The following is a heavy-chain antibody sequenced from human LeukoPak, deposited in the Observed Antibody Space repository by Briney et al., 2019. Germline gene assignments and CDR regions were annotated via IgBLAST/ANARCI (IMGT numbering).Heavy chain of an antibody. CDR2: ISYDGSNK. D-gene: IGHD6-13*01. Sequence: GGSLRLYCAASGFTFSSYGMHWARQAPGKGLEWVAVISYDGSNKYYADSVKGRFTISRDNSKNTLYLQMNSLRADDTAVYYCAKDRYSSRCYGDPYDFDSWGQGTLVTVSS. J-gene: IGHJ4*02. CDR1: GFTFSSYG. V-gene: IGHV3-30*18. CDR3: AKDRYSSRCYGDPYDFDS.